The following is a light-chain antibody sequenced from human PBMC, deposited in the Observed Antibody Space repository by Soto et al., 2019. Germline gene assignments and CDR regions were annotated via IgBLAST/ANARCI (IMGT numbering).Light chain of an antibody. CDR2: DVT. CDR3: CSYTDIALDVV. V-gene: IGLV2-14*01. Sequence: QSALTQPACVSGSPGQSITISCTGTSSDIGDYDYVSWYQHLPGKAPKLLIFDVTHRPSGVSDRFSGSKSGNTASLTISGVRPEDEADYYCCSYTDIALDVVFGGGTQLTVL. J-gene: IGLJ2*01. CDR1: SSDIGDYDY.